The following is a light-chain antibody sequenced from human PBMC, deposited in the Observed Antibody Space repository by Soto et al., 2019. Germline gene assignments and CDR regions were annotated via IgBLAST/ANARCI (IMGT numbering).Light chain of an antibody. V-gene: IGKV1-9*01. CDR2: SAS. CDR3: QQGNSYPLT. CDR1: QDISTY. Sequence: DIQLTQSPSFLSASVGDRVTITCRATQDISTYLAWYQQKPGKAPNLLIHSASTLRGGFSSRFGGSGSGTEFTLTISSLQPEDLATYYCQQGNSYPLTFGGGTKVEIK. J-gene: IGKJ4*01.